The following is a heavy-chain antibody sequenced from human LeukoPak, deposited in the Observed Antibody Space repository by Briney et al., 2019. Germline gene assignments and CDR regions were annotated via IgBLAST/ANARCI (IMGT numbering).Heavy chain of an antibody. CDR3: TRRSGQPDFHYNMDV. J-gene: IGHJ6*03. CDR2: IYFSGSS. V-gene: IGHV4-59*08. Sequence: SETLSLTCTVSGDSMNYLHWLWLRQPPGKRLDGLGLIYFSGSSNYNPPLRIRDTISVDTSRSQYSLKLRAMTAPDRAVYYCTRRSGQPDFHYNMDVWVKGATVTVSS. D-gene: IGHD3-3*01. CDR1: GDSMNYLH.